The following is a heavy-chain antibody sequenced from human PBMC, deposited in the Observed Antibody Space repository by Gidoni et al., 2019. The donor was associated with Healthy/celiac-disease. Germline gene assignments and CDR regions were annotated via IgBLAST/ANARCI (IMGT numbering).Heavy chain of an antibody. Sequence: QVQLVQSGAEVKKPGASVKVSCKASGYTFTSYDINWVRQATGQGLEWRGWMNPNSGNTGYAQEFQVRVTKTRNTSTSTAYMELSSLRSEDTAVYYCAFGELLYSFDYWGQGTLVTVSS. CDR3: AFGELLYSFDY. CDR1: GYTFTSYD. D-gene: IGHD3-10*01. J-gene: IGHJ4*02. CDR2: MNPNSGNT. V-gene: IGHV1-8*01.